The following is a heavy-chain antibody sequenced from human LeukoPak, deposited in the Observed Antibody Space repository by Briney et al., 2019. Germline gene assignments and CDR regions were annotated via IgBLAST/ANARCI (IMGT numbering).Heavy chain of an antibody. V-gene: IGHV3-66*01. CDR2: IYSGGST. CDR3: ANPWTARDAFDI. CDR1: GFTVSSNY. Sequence: GGSLRLSCAASGFTVSSNYMSWVRQAPGKGLEWVSVIYSGGSTYYADSVKGRFTISRDNSKNTLYLQMNSLRAEDTAVYYCANPWTARDAFDIWGQGTMVTVSS. D-gene: IGHD5-12*01. J-gene: IGHJ3*02.